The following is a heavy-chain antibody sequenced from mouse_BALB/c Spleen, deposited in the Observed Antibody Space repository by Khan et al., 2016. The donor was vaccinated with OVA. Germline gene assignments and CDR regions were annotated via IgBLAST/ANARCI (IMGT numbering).Heavy chain of an antibody. J-gene: IGHJ3*01. Sequence: EVQLQESGPDLVKPSQSLSLTCTVAGYSITSGYSWHWIRQFPGNKLEWMGYIHYSGSTSYNPPIKSRISITRDTSKNQFFLPLYSVTTEDTATYYCAGGFPTYWGQGTLVTVSA. CDR3: AGGFPTY. V-gene: IGHV3-1*02. CDR2: IHYSGST. CDR1: GYSITSGYS.